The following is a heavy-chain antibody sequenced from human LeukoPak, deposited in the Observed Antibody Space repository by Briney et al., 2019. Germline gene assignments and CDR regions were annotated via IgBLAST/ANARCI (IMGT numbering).Heavy chain of an antibody. Sequence: ASVKVTCKASGYTFTSYDINWVRQATGQGLEWMGWMNPNSGNTGYAQKFQGRVTMTRNTSISTAYMELRSLRSDDTAVYYCARETYYHYYFDYWGQGTLVTVSS. CDR3: ARETYYHYYFDY. V-gene: IGHV1-8*01. CDR2: MNPNSGNT. D-gene: IGHD3-16*01. CDR1: GYTFTSYD. J-gene: IGHJ4*02.